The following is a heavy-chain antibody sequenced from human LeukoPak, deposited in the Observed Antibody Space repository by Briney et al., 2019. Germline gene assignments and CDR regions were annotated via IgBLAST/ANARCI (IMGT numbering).Heavy chain of an antibody. Sequence: GGSLRLSCAVSGITFSSYTMSWVRQAPGKGLEWVSATSGSGGSTYYADSVKGRFTISRDNSKNTLYLQMNSLRAEDTAVYYCARKSPYDYSNTYFDYWGHGTLVTVSS. V-gene: IGHV3-23*01. CDR1: GITFSSYT. CDR2: TSGSGGST. CDR3: ARKSPYDYSNTYFDY. J-gene: IGHJ4*01. D-gene: IGHD4-4*01.